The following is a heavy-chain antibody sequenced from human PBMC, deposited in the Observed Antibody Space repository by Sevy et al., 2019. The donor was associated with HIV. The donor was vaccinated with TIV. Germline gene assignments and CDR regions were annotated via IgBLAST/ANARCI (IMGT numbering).Heavy chain of an antibody. CDR2: IFRSGGVT. CDR1: GFTFSNYA. V-gene: IGHV3-23*01. CDR3: AGGRYDSSGSFYAFDI. D-gene: IGHD3-22*01. Sequence: GGSLRLSCAASGFTFSNYAMNWVRQAPGKGLEWVSTIFRSGGVTYYADSVKGRCTISRENFKNTLNLQMHSLRAEDTVVYYCAGGRYDSSGSFYAFDIWGQGTMVTVSS. J-gene: IGHJ3*02.